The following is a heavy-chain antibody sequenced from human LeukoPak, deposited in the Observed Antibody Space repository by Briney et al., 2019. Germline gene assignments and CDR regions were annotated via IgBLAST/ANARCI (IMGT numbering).Heavy chain of an antibody. CDR2: ISSGSSAI. CDR1: GFTFSTDN. V-gene: IGHV3-21*01. Sequence: GGSLRLSCAASGFTFSTDNMNWVRQAPGKGLEWVSIISSGSSAIFSADALKGRFTISRDDAKNLLYLDMNSLRAEDTAVYYCARGHTAVTRHFDFWGQGTLVTVSS. CDR3: ARGHTAVTRHFDF. J-gene: IGHJ4*02. D-gene: IGHD4-17*01.